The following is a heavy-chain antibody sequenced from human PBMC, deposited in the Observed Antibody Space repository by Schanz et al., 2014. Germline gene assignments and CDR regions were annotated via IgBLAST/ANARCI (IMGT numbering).Heavy chain of an antibody. CDR3: LAPDYGMDV. J-gene: IGHJ6*02. Sequence: VQVVQSGGGLVQPGGSLRLSCAASTFTFSGFWMTWVRQAPGKGLEWVANIKKDGSEKYYVDSVKGRFTISRDNAKNSLFLQMNSLRPEDTAVYYCLAPDYGMDVWGQGTTVTVSS. CDR2: IKKDGSEK. V-gene: IGHV3-7*01. CDR1: TFTFSGFW.